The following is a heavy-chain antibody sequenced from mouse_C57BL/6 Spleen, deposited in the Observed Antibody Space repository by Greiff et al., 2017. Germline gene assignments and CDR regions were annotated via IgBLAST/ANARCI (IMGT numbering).Heavy chain of an antibody. CDR3: ARRITTVVEGSWFAY. CDR2: IYPRSGNT. V-gene: IGHV1-81*01. J-gene: IGHJ3*01. D-gene: IGHD1-1*01. Sequence: VQLQQSGAELARPGASVKLSCKASGYTFTSYGISWVKQRPGQGLEWIGEIYPRSGNTYYKEKFKGNATLTADKSSITADMELSSLTSEDSAVYFFARRITTVVEGSWFAYWGQGTLVTVSA. CDR1: GYTFTSYG.